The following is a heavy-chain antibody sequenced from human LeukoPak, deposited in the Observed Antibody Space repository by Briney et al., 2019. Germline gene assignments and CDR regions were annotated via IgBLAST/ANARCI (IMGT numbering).Heavy chain of an antibody. J-gene: IGHJ4*02. CDR2: ISSSSSYI. D-gene: IGHD4-11*01. V-gene: IGHV3-21*01. CDR1: GNYW. CDR3: ARDRETTVTTGYFDY. Sequence: GGSLRLSCAASGNYWMHWVRQAPGKGLEWVSSISSSSSYIYYADSVKGRFTISRDNAKNSLYLQMNSLRAEDTAVYYCARDRETTVTTGYFDYWGQGTLVTVSS.